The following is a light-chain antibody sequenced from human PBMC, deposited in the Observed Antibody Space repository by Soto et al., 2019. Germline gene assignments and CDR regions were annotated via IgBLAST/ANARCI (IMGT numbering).Light chain of an antibody. Sequence: DIQMTQSPSSLSASVGDRVTITCRASQSISSYLNWYQQKPGKAPKLLIYAASSLQSGVPSRFSGSGSGTDFTLTISSLQPEDFATYYCQPYYSYQRTFGQGTKVDIK. CDR2: AAS. J-gene: IGKJ1*01. CDR3: QPYYSYQRT. CDR1: QSISSY. V-gene: IGKV1-39*01.